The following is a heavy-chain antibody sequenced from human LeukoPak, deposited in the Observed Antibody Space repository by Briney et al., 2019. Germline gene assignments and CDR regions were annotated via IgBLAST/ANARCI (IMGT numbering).Heavy chain of an antibody. CDR3: ARSRYNLDY. CDR1: GFTFSSYD. D-gene: IGHD5-24*01. Sequence: PGGSLRLSCAASGFTFSSYDMHWVRRAPGKGPEWVAIIRYDGSNENYAEFVKGRFTISRDNSKKTLYLQMNSLRAEDTAVYYCARSRYNLDYWGQGTLVTVSS. V-gene: IGHV3-33*01. J-gene: IGHJ4*02. CDR2: IRYDGSNE.